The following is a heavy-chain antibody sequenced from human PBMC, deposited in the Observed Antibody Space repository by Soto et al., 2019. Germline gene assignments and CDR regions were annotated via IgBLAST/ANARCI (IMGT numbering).Heavy chain of an antibody. Sequence: SVKVSCKTSGFTFSSSAVHWVRQARGHRLEWIGWIGAGSGNTNYAQMLQGRVTITTDTSTSTAYMELRSLRSDDTAVYYCARVNYDFWSGSVNWFDPWGQGTLVTVSS. CDR2: IGAGSGNT. CDR1: GFTFSSSA. V-gene: IGHV1-58*01. D-gene: IGHD3-3*01. J-gene: IGHJ5*02. CDR3: ARVNYDFWSGSVNWFDP.